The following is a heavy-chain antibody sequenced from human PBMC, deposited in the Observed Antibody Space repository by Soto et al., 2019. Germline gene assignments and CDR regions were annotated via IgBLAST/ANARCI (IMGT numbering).Heavy chain of an antibody. V-gene: IGHV4-59*08. CDR1: GGSISSYY. CDR2: IYYSGST. D-gene: IGHD6-6*01. CDR3: ATIAARNITGYYYYMDV. J-gene: IGHJ6*03. Sequence: PSETLSLTCTVSGGSISSYYWSWIRKPPGKGLEWIGYIYYSGSTNYNPSLKSRVTISVDTSKNQFSLKLSSVTAADTAVYYCATIAARNITGYYYYMDVWGKGTTVTVSS.